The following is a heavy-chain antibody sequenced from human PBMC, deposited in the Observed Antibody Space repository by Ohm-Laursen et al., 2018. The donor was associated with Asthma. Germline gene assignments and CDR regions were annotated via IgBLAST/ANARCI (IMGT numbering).Heavy chain of an antibody. CDR1: GGSISSYY. CDR2: IYYSGST. CDR3: ARVPMDYYGSGSYYRDYYYYYGMDV. Sequence: TLSLTWTVSGGSISSYYWSWIRQPPGKGLEWIGYIYYSGSTNYNPSLKSRVTISVDTSKNQFSLKLSSVTAADTAVYYCARVPMDYYGSGSYYRDYYYYYGMDVWGQGTTVTVSS. V-gene: IGHV4-59*01. J-gene: IGHJ6*02. D-gene: IGHD3-10*01.